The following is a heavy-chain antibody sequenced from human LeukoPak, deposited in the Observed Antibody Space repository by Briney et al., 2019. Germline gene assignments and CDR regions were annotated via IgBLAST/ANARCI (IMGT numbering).Heavy chain of an antibody. J-gene: IGHJ4*02. CDR1: GYTFTGNY. CDR3: ARDYYDGSGYVPV. D-gene: IGHD3-22*01. CDR2: INPNSGGT. Sequence: ASVKVSCKASGYTFTGNYMHWVRQAPGQGLEWMGWINPNSGGTNYAQKFQGRFTMTRETSISTAYMELSRLRSDDTALYYCARDYYDGSGYVPVWGQGTLVTVSS. V-gene: IGHV1-2*02.